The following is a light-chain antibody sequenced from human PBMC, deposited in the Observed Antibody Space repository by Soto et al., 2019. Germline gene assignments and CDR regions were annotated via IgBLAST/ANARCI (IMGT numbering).Light chain of an antibody. V-gene: IGKV3D-11*01. CDR2: DAS. CDR1: QGIGDT. Sequence: TQSPASLSVSPVDGATISCRASQGIGDTLAWYQQKPGKAPRLLIYDASTRATGIPARFSGSGSGTDFTLTISYLEPEDFAVYYCLQRSDWPITCGQGKRREIK. CDR3: LQRSDWPIT. J-gene: IGKJ5*01.